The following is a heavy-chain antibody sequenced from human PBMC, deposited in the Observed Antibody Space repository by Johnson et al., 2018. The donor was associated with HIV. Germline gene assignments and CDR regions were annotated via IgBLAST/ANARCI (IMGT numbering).Heavy chain of an antibody. CDR3: ARGVRNSYGYLLGTFDI. CDR2: VYSTFGT. J-gene: IGHJ3*02. Sequence: QVQLVESGGGLIQPGGSLRLSYAASGFTVSGSARLQGKGLDWVSAVYSTFGTYYADSVRGRFTISTDNSKNTLYLQMNSLRREDTAVYYCARGVRNSYGYLLGTFDIWGQGTMVTVSS. V-gene: IGHV3-NL1*01. D-gene: IGHD5-18*01. CDR1: GFTVS.